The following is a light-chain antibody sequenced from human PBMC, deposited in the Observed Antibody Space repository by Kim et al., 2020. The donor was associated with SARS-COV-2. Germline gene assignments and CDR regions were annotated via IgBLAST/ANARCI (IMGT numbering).Light chain of an antibody. CDR3: KQYDDWPPWT. Sequence: GERATLTWRASHSVSDKLAWYQQKPDQAPRRLINGASTSATGIPARFSGSGSGTEFTLTISSLQSEDSAVDYCKQYDDWPPWTFGQGTKVDIK. CDR1: HSVSDK. J-gene: IGKJ1*01. CDR2: GAS. V-gene: IGKV3-15*01.